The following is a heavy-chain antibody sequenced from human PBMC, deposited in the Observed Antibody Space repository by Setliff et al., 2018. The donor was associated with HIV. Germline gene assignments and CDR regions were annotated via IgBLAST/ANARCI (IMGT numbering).Heavy chain of an antibody. CDR2: IKNIYEGGTT. Sequence: PGGSLRFSCTASGFPFDKAWMSWVRQAPGKGLEWVGRIKNIYEGGTTDSAKGRFTISRDSSKNTLYLQMDSLRVDDTAVYYCVKDVSWAASWGQGTLVTVSS. V-gene: IGHV3-15*01. D-gene: IGHD2-15*01. CDR1: GFPFDKAW. J-gene: IGHJ5*02. CDR3: VKDVSWAAS.